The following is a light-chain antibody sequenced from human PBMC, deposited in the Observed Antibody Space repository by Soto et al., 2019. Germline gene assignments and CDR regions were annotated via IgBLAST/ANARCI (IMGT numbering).Light chain of an antibody. CDR3: QQYNNWPT. CDR2: GAS. V-gene: IGKV3D-15*01. J-gene: IGKJ1*01. Sequence: EIVMTQSPATLSVSPGERATLSCRASQSVSSNLAWYQQKPGQAPRLHIYGASTRATGIPARFSGSGSGTEFTLTISSLQSEDFAVYYCQQYNNWPTCGQGTKVEIK. CDR1: QSVSSN.